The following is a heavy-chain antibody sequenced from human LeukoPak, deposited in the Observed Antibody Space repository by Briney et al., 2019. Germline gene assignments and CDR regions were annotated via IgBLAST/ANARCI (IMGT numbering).Heavy chain of an antibody. Sequence: QPGGSLRLSCASSGFTFSNYWMHWVRQAPGKGLVWVSRIDSDGKSTNYADSVQGRSTISRDNAKNTLYLQMNSLGVEDTAVYYCVRDKEVVTGIGWFDPWGQGTLVTVSS. D-gene: IGHD2-21*02. CDR1: GFTFSNYW. CDR3: VRDKEVVTGIGWFDP. V-gene: IGHV3-74*01. J-gene: IGHJ5*02. CDR2: IDSDGKST.